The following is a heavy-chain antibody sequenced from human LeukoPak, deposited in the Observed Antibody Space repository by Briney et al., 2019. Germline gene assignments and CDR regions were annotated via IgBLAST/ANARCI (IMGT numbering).Heavy chain of an antibody. J-gene: IGHJ4*02. V-gene: IGHV3-48*01. CDR2: ISSSSRTT. Sequence: PGGSLRLSCAASAFSFSAYSMNWVRQAPGKGLEWVSYISSSSRTTYYADSVKGRFTISRDKSNNTLYLQMNSLRAEDTAVYYCATGGRSGVAFESWGQGTLVTVSS. CDR3: ATGGRSGVAFES. D-gene: IGHD2-15*01. CDR1: AFSFSAYS.